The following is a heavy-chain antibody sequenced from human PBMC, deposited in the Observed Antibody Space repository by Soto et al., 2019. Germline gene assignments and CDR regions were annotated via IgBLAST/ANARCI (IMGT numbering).Heavy chain of an antibody. Sequence: QVQLVQSGAEVKKPGASVKVSCKASGYTFTSYAMHWVRQAPGQRLEWMGWINVGNGNTEYSQKFQGRVTITRDTSASTAYMELSSLRSEDTAVYYCARGPGGPDGPGDYWGQGTLVTVSS. CDR2: INVGNGNT. CDR1: GYTFTSYA. J-gene: IGHJ4*02. D-gene: IGHD2-15*01. CDR3: ARGPGGPDGPGDY. V-gene: IGHV1-3*01.